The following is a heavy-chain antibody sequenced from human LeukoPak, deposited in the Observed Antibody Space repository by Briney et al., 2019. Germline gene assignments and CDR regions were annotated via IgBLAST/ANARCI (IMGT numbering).Heavy chain of an antibody. CDR1: GFTFSSYS. J-gene: IGHJ5*02. D-gene: IGHD3-10*01. CDR3: AKAPSMVRASNWFDP. V-gene: IGHV3-48*01. CDR2: ISSSSSTI. Sequence: GGSLRLSCAASGFTFSSYSMNWVRQAPGKGLEWVSYISSSSSTIYYADSVKGRFTISRDNSKNTLYLQMNSLRAEDTAVYYCAKAPSMVRASNWFDPWGQGTLVTVSS.